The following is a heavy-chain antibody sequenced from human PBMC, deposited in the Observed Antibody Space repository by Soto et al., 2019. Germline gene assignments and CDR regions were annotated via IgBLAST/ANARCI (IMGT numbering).Heavy chain of an antibody. CDR2: ISWNSGSI. CDR3: AKESGKDLRGKNWFDP. Sequence: GGSLRLSCAASGFTFDDYAMHWVRQAPGKGLEWVSGISWNSGSIGYADSVKGRFTISRDNAKNSLYLQMNSLRAEDTALYYCAKESGKDLRGKNWFDPWGQGTLVTVSS. V-gene: IGHV3-9*01. CDR1: GFTFDDYA. D-gene: IGHD3-16*01. J-gene: IGHJ5*02.